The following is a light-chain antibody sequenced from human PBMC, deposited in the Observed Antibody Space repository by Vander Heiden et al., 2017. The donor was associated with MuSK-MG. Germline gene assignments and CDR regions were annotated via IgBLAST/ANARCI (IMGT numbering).Light chain of an antibody. CDR3: YSTDSSANLWV. V-gene: IGLV3-10*01. Sequence: SQLPPPPSASVPPVQLASTTCPANAVPRQYAYWYQQKSGQAPVLVIYEDSKRTPGIPGRFSGSSSGTMATLTISGAQVEDEADYYCYSTDSSANLWVFGGGTKLTVL. J-gene: IGLJ3*02. CDR1: AVPRQY. CDR2: EDS.